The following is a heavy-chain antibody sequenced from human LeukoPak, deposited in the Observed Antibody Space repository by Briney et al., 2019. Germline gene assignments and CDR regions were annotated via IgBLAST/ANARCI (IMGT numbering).Heavy chain of an antibody. V-gene: IGHV3-48*04. CDR2: ISSTSRTI. Sequence: GGSLRLSCAASGFTFSSYSMNWVRQAPGKGLEWVSYISSTSRTIYYADSVKGRFTISRDNAKNSLYLQMNSLRAEDTAVYYCARYYRGSYYPYYYYYYTDVWGKGTTVTVSS. CDR1: GFTFSSYS. J-gene: IGHJ6*03. D-gene: IGHD1-26*01. CDR3: ARYYRGSYYPYYYYYYTDV.